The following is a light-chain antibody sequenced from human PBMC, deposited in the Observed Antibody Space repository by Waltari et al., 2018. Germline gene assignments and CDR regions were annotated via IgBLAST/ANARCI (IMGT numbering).Light chain of an antibody. CDR1: ETIRSN. V-gene: IGKV3-15*01. CDR3: QQYNDWPLT. Sequence: EIVMTQSPATLSVSPGERATLSCRASETIRSNLAWYQQKLGQAPRPLVYGASTRATGIPARFSGSGSGPEFTLTISSLQSEDFGVYYCQQYNDWPLTFGGGTKVEIK. J-gene: IGKJ4*01. CDR2: GAS.